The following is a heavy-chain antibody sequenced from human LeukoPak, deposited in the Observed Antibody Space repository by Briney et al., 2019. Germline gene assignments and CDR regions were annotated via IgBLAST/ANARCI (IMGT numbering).Heavy chain of an antibody. Sequence: ASVKVSCKACGYTFTGYYMHWVRQAPGQGLEWKGWISANSGGTNYAQKLQGRVTMTRDTSISTAYMELSRLRSDDTAVYYCARDPYYDFWSGYGPPFDYWGQGTLVTVSS. CDR1: GYTFTGYY. V-gene: IGHV1-2*02. CDR2: ISANSGGT. J-gene: IGHJ4*02. D-gene: IGHD3-3*01. CDR3: ARDPYYDFWSGYGPPFDY.